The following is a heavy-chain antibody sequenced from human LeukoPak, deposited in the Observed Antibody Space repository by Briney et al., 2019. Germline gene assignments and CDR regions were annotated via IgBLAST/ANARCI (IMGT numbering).Heavy chain of an antibody. Sequence: PSETLSLTCTVSGGSISSSSYYWGWIRQPPGKGLEWIGSIYYSGSTYYNPSLKSRVTISVDTSKNQFSLKLSSVTAADTAVYYCERGSYYYYGMDVWGQGTTVTVSS. CDR3: ERGSYYYYGMDV. CDR2: IYYSGST. J-gene: IGHJ6*02. V-gene: IGHV4-39*07. CDR1: GGSISSSSYY. D-gene: IGHD3-16*01.